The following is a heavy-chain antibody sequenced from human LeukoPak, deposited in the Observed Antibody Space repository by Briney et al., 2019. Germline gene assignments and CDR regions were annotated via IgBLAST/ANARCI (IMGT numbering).Heavy chain of an antibody. V-gene: IGHV4-31*02. J-gene: IGHJ6*03. CDR1: GFTFSSYE. D-gene: IGHD4-23*01. CDR2: IYYSGST. CDR3: ARDYGGNSVYYYYYYMDV. Sequence: LRLSCAASGFTFSSYEMNWVRQAPGKGLEWIGYIYYSGSTYYNPSLKSRVTISVDTSKNQFSLKLSSVTAADTAVYYCARDYGGNSVYYYYYYMDVWGKGTTVTVSS.